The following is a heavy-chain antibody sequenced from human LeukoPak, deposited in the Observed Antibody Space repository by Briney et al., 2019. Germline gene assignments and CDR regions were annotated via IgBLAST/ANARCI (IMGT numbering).Heavy chain of an antibody. CDR3: AKAQNAITMVRGVRNYYYMDV. Sequence: GGSLRLSCAASGFTFSSYAMSWVRQAPGKGLEWVSAISGSGGSTYYADSVKGRFTISRDNSKNTLYLQMNSLRAEDTAVYYCAKAQNAITMVRGVRNYYYMDVWGKGTTVTVSS. D-gene: IGHD3-10*01. V-gene: IGHV3-23*01. CDR1: GFTFSSYA. CDR2: ISGSGGST. J-gene: IGHJ6*03.